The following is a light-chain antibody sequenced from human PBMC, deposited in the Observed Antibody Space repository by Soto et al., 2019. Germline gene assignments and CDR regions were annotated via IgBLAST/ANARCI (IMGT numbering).Light chain of an antibody. V-gene: IGKV1-5*01. CDR2: DAS. Sequence: DIQMTQSPSTLSPSVGDRVTITCRTSRSISDWLAWYQQKPGKAPKLLIFDASSLKSGVPSRFSGSGSGTEFTLTISGLQPDDVATYYCLQYSSHSWTFDQGTKVEIK. CDR3: LQYSSHSWT. J-gene: IGKJ1*01. CDR1: RSISDW.